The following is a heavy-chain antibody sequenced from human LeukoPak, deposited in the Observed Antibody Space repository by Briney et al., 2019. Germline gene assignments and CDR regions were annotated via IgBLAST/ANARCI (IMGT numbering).Heavy chain of an antibody. CDR1: GGTFSSYT. D-gene: IGHD2-2*01. CDR3: ARGGYVVPAAVDY. CDR2: INPNSGGT. J-gene: IGHJ4*02. Sequence: GASVKVSCKASGGTFSSYTISWVRQAPGQGLEWMGWINPNSGGTNYAQKFQGRVTMTRDTSISTAYMELSRLRSDDTAVYYCARGGYVVPAAVDYWGQGTLVTVSS. V-gene: IGHV1-2*02.